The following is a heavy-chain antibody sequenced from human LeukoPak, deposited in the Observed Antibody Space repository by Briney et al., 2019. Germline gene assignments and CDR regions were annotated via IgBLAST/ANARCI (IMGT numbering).Heavy chain of an antibody. J-gene: IGHJ4*02. D-gene: IGHD3-22*01. CDR1: GDSITSDHY. Sequence: SQTLSLTCTVSGDSITSDHYWTWIRQPPGKGLEWISYIYHSGNTYYNPSLRSRVTMSVATSKNQFSLELKSVTAEDTAVYYCAREGTYYYDSSAKYFDYWGQGTLVTVST. V-gene: IGHV4-30-4*08. CDR3: AREGTYYYDSSAKYFDY. CDR2: IYHSGNT.